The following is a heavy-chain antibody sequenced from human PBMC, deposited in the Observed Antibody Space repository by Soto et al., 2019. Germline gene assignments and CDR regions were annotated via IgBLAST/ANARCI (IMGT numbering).Heavy chain of an antibody. CDR3: ARDGPYYYASRMDV. CDR1: GIPVSSNY. Sequence: EVQLVESGGGLVQPGGSLRLSCAASGIPVSSNYMTWFRQAPGKGLEWVSVLHSGGDTYYANSVKGRFTIPRHDSTNTLFLQMNSLTAEDTAVYYCARDGPYYYASRMDVWGQGTTVTVSS. V-gene: IGHV3-53*04. CDR2: LHSGGDT. D-gene: IGHD3-10*01. J-gene: IGHJ6*02.